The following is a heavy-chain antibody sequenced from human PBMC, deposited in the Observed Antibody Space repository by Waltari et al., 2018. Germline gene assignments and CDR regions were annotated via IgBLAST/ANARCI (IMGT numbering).Heavy chain of an antibody. CDR2: ISSSSSTI. CDR3: ARGFSITGWYFDL. D-gene: IGHD3-3*02. Sequence: EVQLVESGGGLVQPGGSLRLSCAASGFTFSSYSMNWVRQAPGKGLEWVSYISSSSSTIYYADSVKGGFTISRDNAKNSLYLQMNSLRAEDTAVYYCARGFSITGWYFDLWGRGTLVTVSS. J-gene: IGHJ2*01. V-gene: IGHV3-48*01. CDR1: GFTFSSYS.